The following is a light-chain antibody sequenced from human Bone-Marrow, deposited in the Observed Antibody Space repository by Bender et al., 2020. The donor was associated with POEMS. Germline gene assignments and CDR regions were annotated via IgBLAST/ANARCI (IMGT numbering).Light chain of an antibody. J-gene: IGLJ3*02. CDR3: AAWDDTLNGRV. CDR2: TND. CDR1: DSNFGGNN. Sequence: QSVLTQPPSASGTPGQSVIISCSGTDSNFGGNNVNWYQQLPGTAPKLLIYTNDQRPSGVPDRFSGSKSGTSASLAISGLQSGDEADYYCAAWDDTLNGRVFGGGTKLTVL. V-gene: IGLV1-44*01.